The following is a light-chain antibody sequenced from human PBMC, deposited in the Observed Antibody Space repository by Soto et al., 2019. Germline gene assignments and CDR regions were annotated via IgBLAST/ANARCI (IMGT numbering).Light chain of an antibody. Sequence: DMQMTQSPSSLSASVGDSVTITCQASPDIRNHLNWYQQKPGEAPKLLIYDASTLETGVPLRFSGSRVGTDFTFTISGLQPEDLATYYCQSYNTARPTFGQGTRLGIK. CDR2: DAS. CDR1: PDIRNH. CDR3: QSYNTARPT. V-gene: IGKV1-33*01. J-gene: IGKJ5*01.